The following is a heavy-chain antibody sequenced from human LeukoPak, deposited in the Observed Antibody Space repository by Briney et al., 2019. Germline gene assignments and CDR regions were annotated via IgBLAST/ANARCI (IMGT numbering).Heavy chain of an antibody. D-gene: IGHD1-1*01. V-gene: IGHV3-48*01. CDR2: ISSSSSTI. CDR1: GFTFSSYS. J-gene: IGHJ4*02. Sequence: GGSLRLSCAASGFTFSSYSMNWVRQAPGKGLEWVSYISSSSSTIYYADSVKGRFTISRDNAKNSLYLQMNSLRAEDTAVYYCARREDWNDYWGQGTLVTVSS. CDR3: ARREDWNDY.